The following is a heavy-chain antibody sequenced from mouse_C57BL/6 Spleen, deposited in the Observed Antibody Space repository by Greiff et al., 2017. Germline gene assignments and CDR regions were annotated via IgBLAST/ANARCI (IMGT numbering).Heavy chain of an antibody. CDR1: GFTFSSYT. CDR3: ARLGSSYLYYYAMDY. D-gene: IGHD1-1*01. J-gene: IGHJ4*01. V-gene: IGHV5-9*01. Sequence: EVNLVESGGGLVKPGGSLKLSCAASGFTFSSYTMSWVRQTPEKRLEWVATISGGGGNTYYPDSVKGRFTITRDNAKNTLYLQMSRLRSEDTALYYCARLGSSYLYYYAMDYWGQGTSVTVSS. CDR2: ISGGGGNT.